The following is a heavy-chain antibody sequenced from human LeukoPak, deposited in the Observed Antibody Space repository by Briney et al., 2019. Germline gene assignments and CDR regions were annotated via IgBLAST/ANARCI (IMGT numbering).Heavy chain of an antibody. D-gene: IGHD1-26*01. V-gene: IGHV1-18*01. CDR3: ARAHGDWGSYVGPDY. J-gene: IGHJ4*02. CDR1: GYTFTSYG. Sequence: ASVKVSCKASGYTFTSYGISWVRQAPGQGLEWMGWISAYNGNTNYAQKLQGRVTMTTDTSTSTAYMELRSLRSDDTAVYYCARAHGDWGSYVGPDYWGQGTLVTVSS. CDR2: ISAYNGNT.